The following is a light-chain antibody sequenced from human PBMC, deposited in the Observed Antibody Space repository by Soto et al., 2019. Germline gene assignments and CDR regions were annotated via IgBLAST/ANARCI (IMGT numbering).Light chain of an antibody. CDR2: GAS. CDR3: QHYTNWPPIT. V-gene: IGKV3-15*01. CDR1: QSIGSS. J-gene: IGKJ5*01. Sequence: IVMTQSPVTLSVSPGERVSLSCRASQSIGSSLAWYQQKCGQAPRLLIYGASTRATGIPGRFSGRGSGTEFTLTISGLQSEDFAVYYCQHYTNWPPITFGQGTRLEIK.